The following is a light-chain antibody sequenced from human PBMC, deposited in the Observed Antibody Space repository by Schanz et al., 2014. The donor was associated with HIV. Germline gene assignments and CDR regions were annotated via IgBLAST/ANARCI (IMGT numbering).Light chain of an antibody. CDR3: CSYAGSSTLVV. V-gene: IGLV2-23*02. CDR1: SSDVGGYNY. J-gene: IGLJ2*01. CDR2: EVS. Sequence: QSALAQPASVSGSPGQSITISCTGTSSDVGGYNYVSWYQQHPGKAPKLMIYEVSKRPSGVPDRFSGSKSGNTASLTISGLQAEDEADYYCCSYAGSSTLVVFGGGTKLTVL.